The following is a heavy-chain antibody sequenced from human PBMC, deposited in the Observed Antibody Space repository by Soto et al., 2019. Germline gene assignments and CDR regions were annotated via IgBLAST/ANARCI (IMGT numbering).Heavy chain of an antibody. CDR1: GFTFSSYS. D-gene: IGHD3-22*01. CDR3: ARVPYDSSGYYLTLNYFDY. J-gene: IGHJ4*02. CDR2: ISSSSSYI. Sequence: GGSLRLSCAASGFTFSSYSMNWVRQAPGKGLEWVSSISSSSSYIYYADSVRGRFTISRDNAKNSLYLQMNSLRAEDTAVYYCARVPYDSSGYYLTLNYFDYWGQGTLVTVSS. V-gene: IGHV3-21*01.